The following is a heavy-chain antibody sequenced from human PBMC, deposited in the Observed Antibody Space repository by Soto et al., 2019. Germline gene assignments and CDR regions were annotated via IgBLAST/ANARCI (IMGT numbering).Heavy chain of an antibody. V-gene: IGHV4-4*02. CDR1: SASLSSVNW. CDR3: ARHSDKTQGD. J-gene: IGHJ4*02. CDR2: IDHSGGT. Sequence: QVQLQESGPGLVTPSGTLSLTCAVSSASLSSVNWWSWVRQSPGSGLEGIGQIDHSGGTQYNPSLQSRVTISVDKSKNQLSLNLYSVIAADTAVYYCARHSDKTQGDWGQGILVTVSS.